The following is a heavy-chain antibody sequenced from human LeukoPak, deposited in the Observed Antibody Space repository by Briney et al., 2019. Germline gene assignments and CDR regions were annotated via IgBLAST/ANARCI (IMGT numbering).Heavy chain of an antibody. Sequence: ASVKVSCKASGGTFSSYAISWVRQAPGQGLEWMGEIIPIFGTANYAQKFQGRVTITADESTSTAYMELSSLRSEDTAVYYCAVYTYYYDSSGPINYYYYGMDVWGQGTTVTVSS. V-gene: IGHV1-69*13. J-gene: IGHJ6*02. CDR2: IIPIFGTA. CDR1: GGTFSSYA. D-gene: IGHD3-22*01. CDR3: AVYTYYYDSSGPINYYYYGMDV.